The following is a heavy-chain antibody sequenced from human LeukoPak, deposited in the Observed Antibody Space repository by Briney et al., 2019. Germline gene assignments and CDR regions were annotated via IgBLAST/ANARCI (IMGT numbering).Heavy chain of an antibody. V-gene: IGHV3-33*01. D-gene: IGHD6-13*01. CDR1: GFTFSSYG. CDR2: IWYDGSNK. CDR3: ARDAGEYYFDY. J-gene: IGHJ4*02. Sequence: GGSLRLSCAASGFTFSSYGMHWVRQAPGKGLEWVAVIWYDGSNKYYADSVKGRFTISRDNSKSTLYLQMNSLRAEDTAVYYCARDAGEYYFDYWGQGTLVTVSS.